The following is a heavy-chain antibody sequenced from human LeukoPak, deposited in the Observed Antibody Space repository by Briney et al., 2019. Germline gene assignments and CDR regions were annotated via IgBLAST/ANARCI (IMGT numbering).Heavy chain of an antibody. V-gene: IGHV1-69*13. CDR1: GGTFSSYA. D-gene: IGHD1-26*01. CDR2: IIPIFGTP. J-gene: IGHJ5*02. CDR3: AKEGVLGATMTNNWFDP. Sequence: GASVKVSCKASGGTFSSYAISWVRQAPGQGLEWMGGIIPIFGTPNYAQHFQGRVTITADESASTAYMELTSLRSEDTAVYYCAKEGVLGATMTNNWFDPWGQGTLVTVSS.